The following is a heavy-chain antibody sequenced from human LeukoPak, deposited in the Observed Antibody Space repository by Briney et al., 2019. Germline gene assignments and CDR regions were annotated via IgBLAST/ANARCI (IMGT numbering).Heavy chain of an antibody. CDR3: ARRSFESSGFYSSHFFDY. Sequence: GESLKISCKASGYSFTSYWIGWVRQMPGKGLELMGIIYCADSDTRYSPSFQGQVTISADTSTKTAYLEWSSLEASDSAMYFCARRSFESSGFYSSHFFDYWGRGTLVTVSS. V-gene: IGHV5-51*01. CDR2: IYCADSDT. CDR1: GYSFTSYW. J-gene: IGHJ4*02. D-gene: IGHD3-22*01.